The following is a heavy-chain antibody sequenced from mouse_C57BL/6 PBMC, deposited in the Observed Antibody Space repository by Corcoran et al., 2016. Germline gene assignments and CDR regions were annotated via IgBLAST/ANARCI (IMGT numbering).Heavy chain of an antibody. J-gene: IGHJ4*01. D-gene: IGHD2-5*01. CDR3: ADGYYSNYNYYAMDY. CDR1: GYTFTTYG. CDR2: INTYSGVP. V-gene: IGHV9-3*01. Sequence: QIQLVQSGPELKKPGETVKISCKASGYTFTTYGMSWVKQAPGKGLKWMGWINTYSGVPTYADDFKGRFAFSLETSASTAYLQINNLKNEDTATYFCADGYYSNYNYYAMDYWGQGTSVTVSS.